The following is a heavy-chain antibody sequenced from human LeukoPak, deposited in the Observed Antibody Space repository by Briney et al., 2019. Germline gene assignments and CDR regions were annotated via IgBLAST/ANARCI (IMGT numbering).Heavy chain of an antibody. V-gene: IGHV4-59*01. CDR1: GASMRTYY. D-gene: IGHD3-22*01. CDR3: AREPGFDSSGYLNWFDP. J-gene: IGHJ5*02. CDR2: ISYSGST. Sequence: SETLSLTCTVSGASMRTYYWSWIRQPPGKGLEWIACISYSGSTKYNPSLKSRVTISVDTSKNQLSLKLSSVTAADTAVYYCAREPGFDSSGYLNWFDPWGQGTLVTVSS.